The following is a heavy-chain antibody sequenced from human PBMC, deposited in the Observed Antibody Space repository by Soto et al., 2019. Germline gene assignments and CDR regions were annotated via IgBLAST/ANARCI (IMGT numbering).Heavy chain of an antibody. CDR1: TYSISSGFF. J-gene: IGHJ5*02. Sequence: PSETLSLTCSVSTYSISSGFFWGWIQQPPGKGLEWIGSIFHTGDTYYNPSLKSRITMSVDTSKNQFSLKLTSLTAADTAVYYCARDTNSLDPWGQGTLVTVSS. CDR3: ARDTNSLDP. CDR2: IFHTGDT. V-gene: IGHV4-38-2*02.